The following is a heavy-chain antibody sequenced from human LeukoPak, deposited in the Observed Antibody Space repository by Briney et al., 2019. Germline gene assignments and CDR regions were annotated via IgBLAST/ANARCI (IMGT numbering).Heavy chain of an antibody. J-gene: IGHJ4*02. CDR2: ISWNSGSA. Sequence: PGGSLRLSCVASGFTFSDYYMSWIRQAPGKGLEWVSGISWNSGSAGYGGSVKGRFTISIDSAKNSLYLQLISLRTEDTALYYCAKDRTYSAYAALDYWGQGTLVTLSS. D-gene: IGHD5-12*01. CDR3: AKDRTYSAYAALDY. CDR1: GFTFSDYY. V-gene: IGHV3-9*01.